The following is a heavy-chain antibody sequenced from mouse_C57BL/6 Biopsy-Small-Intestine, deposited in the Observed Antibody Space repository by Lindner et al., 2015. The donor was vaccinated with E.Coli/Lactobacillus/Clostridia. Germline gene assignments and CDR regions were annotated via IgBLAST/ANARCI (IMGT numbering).Heavy chain of an antibody. CDR3: AREGSRSTMIIPFAY. J-gene: IGHJ3*01. CDR1: GYTFTSYT. CDR2: INPSSGYT. V-gene: IGHV1-4*01. D-gene: IGHD2-4*01. Sequence: VQLQESGAELARPGASVKMSCKASGYTFTSYTMHWVKQRPGQGLEWIGYINPSSGYTKYNQKFKDKATLTADKSSRTAYMQLSSLTSEDSAVYYCAREGSRSTMIIPFAYWGQGTLVTVSA.